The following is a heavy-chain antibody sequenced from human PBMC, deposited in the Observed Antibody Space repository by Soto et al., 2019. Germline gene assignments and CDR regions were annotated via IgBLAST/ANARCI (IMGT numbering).Heavy chain of an antibody. V-gene: IGHV3-9*01. CDR1: GFTFDDYA. CDR2: ISWNSGSI. J-gene: IGHJ3*02. CDR3: AKDRSYGWRPNDAFDI. Sequence: GGSLRLSCAASGFTFDDYAMHWVRQAPGKGLEWVSGISWNSGSIGYADSVKGRFTISRDNAKNSLYLQRNSLRAEDTALYYCAKDRSYGWRPNDAFDIWGKGTMVTVSS. D-gene: IGHD6-19*01.